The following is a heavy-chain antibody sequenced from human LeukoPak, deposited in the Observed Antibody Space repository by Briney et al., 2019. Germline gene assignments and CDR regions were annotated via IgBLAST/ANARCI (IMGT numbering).Heavy chain of an antibody. CDR2: ISGSGGKT. D-gene: IGHD5-24*01. V-gene: IGHV3-23*01. J-gene: IGHJ4*02. Sequence: PGGSLRLSCAASGFAFSSYAMTWVRQAPGKGLEWVSAISGSGGKTHYADSVKGRFTISRDNSKNTLYLQMNSLRDEDTAVYYCAKDDAWLQYNDWGQGTLVTVSS. CDR1: GFAFSSYA. CDR3: AKDDAWLQYND.